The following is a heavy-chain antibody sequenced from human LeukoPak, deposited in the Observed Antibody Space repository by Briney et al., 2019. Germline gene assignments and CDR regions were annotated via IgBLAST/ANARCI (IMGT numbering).Heavy chain of an antibody. CDR3: ARDRWGTTRGAFDI. V-gene: IGHV3-7*01. D-gene: IGHD3-16*01. Sequence: GGSLRLSCAASGFTFSSYWMSWVRQAPGKGLEWVANIKQDGSEKYYVDSVKGRFTISRDNAKNSLYLQMNSLRAEDTAVYYCARDRWGTTRGAFDIWGQGTMVTVSS. J-gene: IGHJ3*02. CDR1: GFTFSSYW. CDR2: IKQDGSEK.